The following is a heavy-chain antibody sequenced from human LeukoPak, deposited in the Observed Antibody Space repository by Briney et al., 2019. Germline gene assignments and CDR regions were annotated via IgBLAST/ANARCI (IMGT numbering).Heavy chain of an antibody. CDR2: IRHDGGET. CDR3: AGPSFTQGSYFDY. CDR1: GFSFITYW. D-gene: IGHD2-15*01. Sequence: GGSLRLSCAASGFSFITYWMGWVRQAPGKGLEWVAIIRHDGGETYYVGSVKGRFTISRDNAKNSLYLQMNSLSAEDTAVYYCAGPSFTQGSYFDYWGQGTLVTVSS. V-gene: IGHV3-7*01. J-gene: IGHJ4*02.